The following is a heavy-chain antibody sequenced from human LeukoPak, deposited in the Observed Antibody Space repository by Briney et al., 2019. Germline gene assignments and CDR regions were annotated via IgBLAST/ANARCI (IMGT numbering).Heavy chain of an antibody. J-gene: IGHJ4*02. D-gene: IGHD4-17*01. V-gene: IGHV4-39*07. Sequence: PSETLSLTCSVSGGSISSSGRYWGWIRQSPEKGLDWIGSIFSNGNTYYNPSVKSRITISVDTSNNQFSLQLTSVTAAETAVYYCARSATVTTGYFDYWGQGALVTVSS. CDR1: GGSISSSGRY. CDR3: ARSATVTTGYFDY. CDR2: IFSNGNT.